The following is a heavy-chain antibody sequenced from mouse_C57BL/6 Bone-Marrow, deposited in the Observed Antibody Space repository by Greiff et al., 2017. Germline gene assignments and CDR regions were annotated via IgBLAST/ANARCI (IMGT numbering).Heavy chain of an antibody. J-gene: IGHJ4*01. Sequence: EVQLVESGTVLARPGASVKMSCKTSGYTFTSYWMHWVKQRPGQGLEWIGAIYPGNSDTSYNQKFKGKAKLTAVTSASTSYMELSSLTNEDSAVYYCTVTTVVATGDYYAMDYWGQGTSVTVSS. CDR1: GYTFTSYW. CDR2: IYPGNSDT. D-gene: IGHD1-1*01. CDR3: TVTTVVATGDYYAMDY. V-gene: IGHV1-5*01.